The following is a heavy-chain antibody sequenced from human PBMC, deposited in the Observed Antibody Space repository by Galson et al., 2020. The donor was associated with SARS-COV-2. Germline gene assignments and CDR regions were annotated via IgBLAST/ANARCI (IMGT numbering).Heavy chain of an antibody. Sequence: SETLSLTCAVSGGSISSGGYSWSWIRQPPGKGLEWLGYIYYAGGTYYNPSLKSRLTISVDTSKNQFFLKLSSVTAADTAVYYCVRDFDYWGQGTLVTVSS. V-gene: IGHV4-30-4*07. CDR1: GGSISSGGYS. CDR3: VRDFDY. J-gene: IGHJ4*02. CDR2: IYYAGGT.